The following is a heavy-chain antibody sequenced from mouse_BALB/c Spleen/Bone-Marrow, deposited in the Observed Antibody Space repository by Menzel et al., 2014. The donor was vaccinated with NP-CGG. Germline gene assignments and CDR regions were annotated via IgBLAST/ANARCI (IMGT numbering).Heavy chain of an antibody. D-gene: IGHD1-1*01. Sequence: QVQLQQPGAELMKPGASVKISCKVTGYTFSSYWIEWVKQRPGHGLEWIGEILPGSGSTNYNEKFKGKATFTADTSSNTAYMQLSSLTSEDSAVYYCAREDGLWYFDVWGAGTTVTVSS. CDR1: GYTFSSYW. V-gene: IGHV1-9*01. CDR3: AREDGLWYFDV. CDR2: ILPGSGST. J-gene: IGHJ1*01.